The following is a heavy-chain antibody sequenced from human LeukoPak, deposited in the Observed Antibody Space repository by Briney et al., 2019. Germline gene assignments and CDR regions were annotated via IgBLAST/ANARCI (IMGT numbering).Heavy chain of an antibody. CDR2: ISAYNGNT. CDR3: ARGRAHIVVVTAIADAIDI. D-gene: IGHD2-21*02. V-gene: IGHV1-18*01. J-gene: IGHJ3*02. CDR1: GYTFTSYG. Sequence: ASVKVSCKASGYTFTSYGISWVRQAPGQGLEWMGWISAYNGNTNYAQKLQGRVTMTTDTSTSTAYMELRSLRSGDTAVYYCARGRAHIVVVTAIADAIDIWGQGTMVTVSS.